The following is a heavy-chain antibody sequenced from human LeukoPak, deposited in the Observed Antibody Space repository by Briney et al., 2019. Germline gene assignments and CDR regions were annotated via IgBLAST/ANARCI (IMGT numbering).Heavy chain of an antibody. Sequence: SETLSLTCAVSGGSISSVNLWSWVRQPPGKGLEWVGEMYLSGTDTYNPSLKSRVTISLDRSKNQLSLRLRSVTAADTAVYYCVGLVGRYSTGMYYYFDYWGPGTLVTVSS. CDR3: VGLVGRYSTGMYYYFDY. D-gene: IGHD1-26*01. CDR1: GGSISSVNL. V-gene: IGHV4-4*02. CDR2: MYLSGTD. J-gene: IGHJ4*02.